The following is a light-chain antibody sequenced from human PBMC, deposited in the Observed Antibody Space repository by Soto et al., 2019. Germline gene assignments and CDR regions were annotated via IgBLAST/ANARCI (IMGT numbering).Light chain of an antibody. CDR3: QQFGTSFPYT. J-gene: IGKJ2*01. V-gene: IGKV3-20*01. CDR1: QSVSSTY. Sequence: EIVLTQSPGTLSLSPGERATLTCRASQSVSSTYLAWYQQKPGQAPRLLMYDASSRATGIPDRFSGSGSGXXXXXTISRLEPEDFXVYYCQQFGTSFPYTFGQGTKLDIK. CDR2: DAS.